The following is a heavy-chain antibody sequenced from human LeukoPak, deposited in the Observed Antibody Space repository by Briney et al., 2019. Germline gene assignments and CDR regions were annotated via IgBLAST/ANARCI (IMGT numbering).Heavy chain of an antibody. CDR2: INGGNGNT. V-gene: IGHV1-3*01. CDR1: GYTFTSYA. CDR3: ARGGRRYFDYFDY. D-gene: IGHD3-9*01. Sequence: GASVKVSCKASGYTFTSYAMHWVRQAPGQRLEWMGWINGGNGNTKHSRKFQGRVTITRDTSASTAYMHLSSLRSEDTAVYYCARGGRRYFDYFDYWGQGTLVTVSS. J-gene: IGHJ4*02.